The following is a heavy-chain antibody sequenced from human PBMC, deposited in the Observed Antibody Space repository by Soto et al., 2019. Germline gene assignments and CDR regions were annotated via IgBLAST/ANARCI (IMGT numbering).Heavy chain of an antibody. CDR3: ARGTSGWHIDY. V-gene: IGHV3-74*01. J-gene: IGHJ4*02. Sequence: EVQLVESGGGLVQPGGSLRLSCTASGSTLSSYWMHWVRQDPGKGLVCVSRISSDGSNTHYADSVKGRFTISRDNAKNTLYLQMSSLRDEDTAMYHCARGTSGWHIDYWGQGTLVTVSS. D-gene: IGHD6-19*01. CDR1: GSTLSSYW. CDR2: ISSDGSNT.